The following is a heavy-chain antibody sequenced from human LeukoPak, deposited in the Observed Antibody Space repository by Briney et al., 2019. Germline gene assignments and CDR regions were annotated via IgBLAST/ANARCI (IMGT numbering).Heavy chain of an antibody. CDR1: GNTFTGYY. CDR3: ARVLVVPAAGPSDY. CDR2: INPNSGGT. J-gene: IGHJ4*02. V-gene: IGHV1-2*02. Sequence: ASVKVSCKASGNTFTGYYMHWVRQAPGQGLEWMGWINPNSGGTNYAQKFQGRVTMTRDTSISTAYMELSRLRSDDTAVYYCARVLVVPAAGPSDYWGQGTLVTVSS. D-gene: IGHD2-2*01.